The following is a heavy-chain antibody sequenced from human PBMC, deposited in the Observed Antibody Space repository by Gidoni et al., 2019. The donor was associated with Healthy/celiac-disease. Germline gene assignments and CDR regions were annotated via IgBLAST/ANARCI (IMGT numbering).Heavy chain of an antibody. D-gene: IGHD6-13*01. CDR3: ARVGIAAAGTPGGYWFDP. CDR1: GYSISSGYY. CDR2: IYPRGTT. V-gene: IGHV4-38-2*02. Sequence: QVQLQESGPGLVKPSETLSLTCTVSGYSISSGYYWGWIRQPPGKGLEWIGSIYPRGTTYYNPSLKSRVTISVDTSKNQFSLKLSSVTAADTAVYYCARVGIAAAGTPGGYWFDPWGQGTLVTVSS. J-gene: IGHJ5*02.